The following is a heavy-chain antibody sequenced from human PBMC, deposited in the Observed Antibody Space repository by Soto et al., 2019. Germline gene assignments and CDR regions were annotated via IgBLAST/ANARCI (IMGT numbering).Heavy chain of an antibody. CDR1: GYMFTDHY. J-gene: IGHJ6*02. V-gene: IGHV1-69-2*01. CDR3: ATTWGRAFRYFDV. D-gene: IGHD3-9*01. Sequence: EVQVVQSGAEVKKPETTVKISCKVSGYMFTDHYIHWVRQAPGKGLEWMGLLDPEDDDTVYAEKFQGRITMTADTSTDTVNMELSSLRSDDAAIYYCATTWGRAFRYFDVWGRGTAVTVSS. CDR2: LDPEDDDT.